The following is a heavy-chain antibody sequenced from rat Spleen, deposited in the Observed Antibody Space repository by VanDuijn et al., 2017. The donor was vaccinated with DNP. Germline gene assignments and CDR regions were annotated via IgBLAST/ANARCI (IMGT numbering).Heavy chain of an antibody. J-gene: IGHJ4*01. V-gene: IGHV5S13*01. CDR1: GFIFSNYG. Sequence: EVQLMESGGGLVQPGRSLKLSCAASGFIFSNYGMAWVRQAPTEGLEWVASISTGGDDTDYRDSVKGRFTISRDNAKNTQYLQMDSLRSEDTATYYCAKSYGGYFYAMDAWGQGTSVTVSS. CDR2: ISTGGDDT. D-gene: IGHD1-11*01. CDR3: AKSYGGYFYAMDA.